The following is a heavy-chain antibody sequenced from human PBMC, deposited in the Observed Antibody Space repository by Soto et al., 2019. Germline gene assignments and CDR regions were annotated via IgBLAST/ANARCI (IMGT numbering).Heavy chain of an antibody. CDR2: ISWNSGSI. D-gene: IGHD6-19*01. CDR1: GFTFDDYA. V-gene: IGHV3-9*01. J-gene: IGHJ4*02. Sequence: EVQLVESGGGLVQPGRSLRLSCAASGFTFDDYAMHWVRQAPGKGLEWVSGISWNSGSIGYADSVKGRFTISRDNAKNSLYLQMNSLRAEDTALYYCAKGYEGGGVAGPFDYWGQGTLVTVSS. CDR3: AKGYEGGGVAGPFDY.